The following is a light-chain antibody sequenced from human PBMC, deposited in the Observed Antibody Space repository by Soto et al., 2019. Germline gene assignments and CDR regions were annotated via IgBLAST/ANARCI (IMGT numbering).Light chain of an antibody. J-gene: IGKJ1*01. CDR3: QHYNSYSEA. V-gene: IGKV1-5*03. Sequence: TQSPGTLSLSPGERATLSCRASQPISSWLAWYQQKPGKAPKLLIYKASTLKSGVPSRFSGSGSGTEFTLTISSLQPDDFATYYCQHYNSYSEAFGQGTKVDIK. CDR1: QPISSW. CDR2: KAS.